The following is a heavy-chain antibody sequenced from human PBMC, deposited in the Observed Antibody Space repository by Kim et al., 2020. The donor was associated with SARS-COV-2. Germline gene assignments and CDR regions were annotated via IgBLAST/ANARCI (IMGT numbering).Heavy chain of an antibody. J-gene: IGHJ4*02. Sequence: ATKVQGRVTITADESTSTAYMELSSLRSEDTAVYYCARSGNYGSGSWFDYWGQGTLVTVSS. D-gene: IGHD3-10*01. V-gene: IGHV1-69*01. CDR3: ARSGNYGSGSWFDY.